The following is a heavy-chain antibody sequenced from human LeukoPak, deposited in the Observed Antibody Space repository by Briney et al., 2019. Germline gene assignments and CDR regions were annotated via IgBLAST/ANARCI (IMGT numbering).Heavy chain of an antibody. D-gene: IGHD3-22*01. V-gene: IGHV3-23*01. J-gene: IGHJ4*02. CDR2: ISGSGGST. CDR3: AKYYYDSNGYRIDY. CDR1: GFTFSSYA. Sequence: QAGGSLRLSCAASGFTFSSYAMSWVRQAPGKGLEWVSAISGSGGSTYYADSVKGRFTISRDNSKNTLYLHMDSLRVEDTAVYHCAKYYYDSNGYRIDYWGQGTLVTVSS.